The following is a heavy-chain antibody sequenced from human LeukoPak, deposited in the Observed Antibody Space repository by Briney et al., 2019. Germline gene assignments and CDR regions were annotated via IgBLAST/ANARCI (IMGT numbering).Heavy chain of an antibody. J-gene: IGHJ4*02. D-gene: IGHD1-1*01. CDR2: ISSSGRTT. CDR3: AKYDVKTLSD. Sequence: GGSLRLSCAASGFTFSNYAMSWVRQAPGKGLERVSAISSSGRTTYYADSVKGRFTISRDNAKNTLYLQSNSLRAEDTAVYYCAKYDVKTLSDWGQGTLVTVSS. V-gene: IGHV3-23*01. CDR1: GFTFSNYA.